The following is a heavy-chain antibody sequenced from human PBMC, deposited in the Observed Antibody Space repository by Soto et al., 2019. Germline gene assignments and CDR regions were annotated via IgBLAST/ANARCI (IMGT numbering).Heavy chain of an antibody. CDR2: VYYSGST. D-gene: IGHD6-6*01. CDR1: GGSVSSSSYY. J-gene: IGHJ4*02. V-gene: IGHV4-39*07. Sequence: PSETLSLTCTVSGGSVSSSSYYWGWVRQPPGKGLEWIGSVYYSGSTYYNPSLESRVTISVDKSKNHFSLKLRSLTAADTAVYYCARVIAAPAPIGFDYWGQGTLVTVSS. CDR3: ARVIAAPAPIGFDY.